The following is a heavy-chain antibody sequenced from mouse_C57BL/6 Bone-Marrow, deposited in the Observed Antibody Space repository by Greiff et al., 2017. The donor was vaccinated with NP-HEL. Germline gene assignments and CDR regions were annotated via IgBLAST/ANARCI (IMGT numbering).Heavy chain of an antibody. Sequence: QVQLKESGPGLVQPSQSLSITCTVSGFSLTSYGVHWVRQSPGKGLEWLGVIWSGGSTDYNAAFISRRSIRKYNSKSQVFFKMNSLQAADTAIYYCARTYYGSSFYYFDYWGQGTTLTVSS. CDR1: GFSLTSYG. D-gene: IGHD1-1*01. V-gene: IGHV2-2*01. J-gene: IGHJ2*01. CDR3: ARTYYGSSFYYFDY. CDR2: IWSGGST.